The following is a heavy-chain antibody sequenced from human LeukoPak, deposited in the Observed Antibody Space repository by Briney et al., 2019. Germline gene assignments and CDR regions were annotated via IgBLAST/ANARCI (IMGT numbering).Heavy chain of an antibody. CDR2: IYYSGST. V-gene: IGHV4-59*08. J-gene: IGHJ4*02. Sequence: PSETLSLTCTVSGGSISSYYWSWIRQPPGKGLEWIGYIYYSGSTNYNPSLKSRVTISVDTSKNQFSLKMKSVTAADTAVYYCASLSTGWFYFNSWGQGTLVTVSS. D-gene: IGHD6-19*01. CDR1: GGSISSYY. CDR3: ASLSTGWFYFNS.